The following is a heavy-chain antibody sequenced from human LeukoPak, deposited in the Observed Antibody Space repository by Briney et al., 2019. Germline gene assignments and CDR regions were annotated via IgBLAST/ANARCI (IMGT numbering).Heavy chain of an antibody. V-gene: IGHV3-23*01. Sequence: GGSLRLSCAASGFTFSSYGMSWVRQAPGKGLEWVSAISGSGGSTYYADSVKGRFTISRDNSKNTLYLQMNSLRAEDTAVYYCAKRGRITMVRGVLDVWGKGTTVTISS. J-gene: IGHJ6*04. CDR3: AKRGRITMVRGVLDV. D-gene: IGHD3-10*01. CDR2: ISGSGGST. CDR1: GFTFSSYG.